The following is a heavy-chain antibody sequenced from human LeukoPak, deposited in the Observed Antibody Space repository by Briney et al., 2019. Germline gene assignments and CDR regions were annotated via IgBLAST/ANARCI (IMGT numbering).Heavy chain of an antibody. CDR2: INPNSGGT. CDR1: GYTFTGYY. D-gene: IGHD5-18*01. J-gene: IGHJ5*02. CDR3: ARELQLWSPGRQSWFDP. V-gene: IGHV1-2*02. Sequence: ASVKVSCKASGYTFTGYYKHWVRQAPGQGLEWMGWINPNSGGTNYAQKFQGRVTMTRDTSISTAYMELSRLRSDDTAVYYCARELQLWSPGRQSWFDPWGQGTLVTVSS.